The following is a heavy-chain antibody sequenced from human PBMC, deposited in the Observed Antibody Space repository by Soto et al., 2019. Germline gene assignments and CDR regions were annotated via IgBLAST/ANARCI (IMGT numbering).Heavy chain of an antibody. CDR3: ARLKGGSYFDY. CDR1: GFSLTTNGVG. D-gene: IGHD3-16*01. Sequence: QITLKESGPTLVKPTQTLTLTCSFSGFSLTTNGVGVGWIRQPPGKALEWLAHIYWDADKRFSPSLKSRLTITKDTSKNQVVLTLTNMYPVDTATYYCARLKGGSYFDYWGQGALVTVSS. CDR2: IYWDADK. J-gene: IGHJ4*02. V-gene: IGHV2-5*02.